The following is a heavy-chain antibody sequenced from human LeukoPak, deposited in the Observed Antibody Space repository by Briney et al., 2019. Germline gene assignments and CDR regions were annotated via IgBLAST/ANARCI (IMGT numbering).Heavy chain of an antibody. CDR3: ARDGSYYGGYYFDY. Sequence: PGGSVRLSCAASGFTFRSYTMNWVRQGPGKGLEWVSSITATSSYIYYADSLKGRFTVSRDDAKDSLYLQMHSLRAEDTAVYFCARDGSYYGGYYFDYWGQGTLVTVSS. V-gene: IGHV3-21*01. J-gene: IGHJ4*02. CDR1: GFTFRSYT. D-gene: IGHD1-26*01. CDR2: ITATSSYI.